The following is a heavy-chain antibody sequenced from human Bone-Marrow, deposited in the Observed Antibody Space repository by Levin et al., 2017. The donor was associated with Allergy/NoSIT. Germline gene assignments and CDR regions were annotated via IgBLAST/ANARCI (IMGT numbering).Heavy chain of an antibody. J-gene: IGHJ4*02. CDR3: VRGAKSGFDY. CDR2: TYYRSKWSN. D-gene: IGHD1-26*01. CDR1: GDSVSTSSVA. Sequence: SQTLSLTCAISGDSVSTSSVAWNWIRQSPSRGLEWQGRTYYRSKWSNDYAVSVKSRITINPDTSRNQFSLQLNSVTPEDTAVYYCVRGAKSGFDYWGQGTLVTVSS. V-gene: IGHV6-1*01.